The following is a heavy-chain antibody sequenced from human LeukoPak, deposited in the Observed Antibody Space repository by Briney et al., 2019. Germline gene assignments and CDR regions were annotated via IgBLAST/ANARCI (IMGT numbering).Heavy chain of an antibody. V-gene: IGHV4-59*01. CDR1: GGSISSYH. Sequence: SETLSLTCTVSGGSISSYHWSWIRQPPGKGLEWIGYIYYSGSTNYNPSLKSRVTISVDTSKNQFSLKLSSVTAADTAVYYCAREAAAGLALDYWGQGTLVTVSS. CDR2: IYYSGST. D-gene: IGHD6-13*01. CDR3: AREAAAGLALDY. J-gene: IGHJ4*02.